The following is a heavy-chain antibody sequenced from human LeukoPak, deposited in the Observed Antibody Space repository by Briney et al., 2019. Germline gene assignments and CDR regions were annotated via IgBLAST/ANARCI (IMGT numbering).Heavy chain of an antibody. Sequence: GGSLRLSCAASGFTFSSYAMHWVRQAPGKGLEYVSAISSNGGSTYYANSVKGRFTISRDNSKNTLYLQMGSLRAEDMAVYYCARALWSGNYYYYYTDVWGRGTTVTVSS. CDR1: GFTFSSYA. CDR3: ARALWSGNYYYYYTDV. V-gene: IGHV3-64*01. D-gene: IGHD3-10*01. J-gene: IGHJ6*03. CDR2: ISSNGGST.